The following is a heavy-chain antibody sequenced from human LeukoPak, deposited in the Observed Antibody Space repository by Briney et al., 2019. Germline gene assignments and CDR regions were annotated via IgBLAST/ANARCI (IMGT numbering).Heavy chain of an antibody. Sequence: SVKVSCKASGGTFSSYAISWVRQAPGQGLEWMGGIIPIFGTANYAQKCQSRVTITADESTSTAYMELSSLRSEDTAVYYRARDGYCSGGSCYDPPYYYYGMDVWGQGTTVTVSS. J-gene: IGHJ6*02. CDR1: GGTFSSYA. CDR2: IIPIFGTA. CDR3: ARDGYCSGGSCYDPPYYYYGMDV. V-gene: IGHV1-69*13. D-gene: IGHD2-15*01.